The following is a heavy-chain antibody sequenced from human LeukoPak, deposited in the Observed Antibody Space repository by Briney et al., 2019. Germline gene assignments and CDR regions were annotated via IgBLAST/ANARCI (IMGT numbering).Heavy chain of an antibody. CDR3: ARARGSSWYGALYFSY. Sequence: ASVKVSCKASGYTFTSYDINWVRQATGQGLELMGWMNPNSGNTGYAQKFQGRVTITRNTSISTAYMELSSLRSEDTAVYYCARARGSSWYGALYFSYWGQGTLVTVSS. CDR2: MNPNSGNT. J-gene: IGHJ4*02. CDR1: GYTFTSYD. V-gene: IGHV1-8*03. D-gene: IGHD6-13*01.